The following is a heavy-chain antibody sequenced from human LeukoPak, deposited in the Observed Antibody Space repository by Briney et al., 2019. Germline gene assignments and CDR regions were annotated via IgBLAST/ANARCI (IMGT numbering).Heavy chain of an antibody. Sequence: PGGSLRLSCAASGFTFSHYYMSWVRQAPGKGLEWEAFIRYDGSNKYYADSVKGRFTISRDNSKNTLYLQMNSLRAEDTAVYYCAKEGGYQLLFSNYMDVWGKGTTVTVSS. CDR2: IRYDGSNK. CDR3: AKEGGYQLLFSNYMDV. V-gene: IGHV3-30*02. CDR1: GFTFSHYY. D-gene: IGHD2-2*01. J-gene: IGHJ6*03.